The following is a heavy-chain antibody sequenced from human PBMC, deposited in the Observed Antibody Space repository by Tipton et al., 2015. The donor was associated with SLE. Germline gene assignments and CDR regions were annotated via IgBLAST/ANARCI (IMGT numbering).Heavy chain of an antibody. J-gene: IGHJ4*02. V-gene: IGHV4-59*08. CDR3: ARGRRFYGDYGGDFDY. CDR1: GGSISSYY. Sequence: TLSLTCTVSGGSISSYYWSWIRQPPGKGLEWIGYIYYFGSTNYNPSLKSRVTISVDTSKNQFSLKMSSVTAADTAVYYCARGRRFYGDYGGDFDYWGQGTLVTVSS. CDR2: IYYFGST. D-gene: IGHD4-17*01.